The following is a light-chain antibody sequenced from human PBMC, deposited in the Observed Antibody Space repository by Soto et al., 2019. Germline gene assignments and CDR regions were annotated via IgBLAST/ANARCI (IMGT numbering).Light chain of an antibody. CDR3: CSYTTSNTRQIV. J-gene: IGLJ1*01. CDR1: SSDVGGYNY. Sequence: QYALPQPASVSGSPGQSITISCTGTSSDVGGYNYVSWYQHHPGKAPKLMIYDVSNRPSGVSNRFSGSKSGNTASLTISGLQPEDEADYYCCSYTTSNTRQIVFGTGTKLTV. CDR2: DVS. V-gene: IGLV2-14*03.